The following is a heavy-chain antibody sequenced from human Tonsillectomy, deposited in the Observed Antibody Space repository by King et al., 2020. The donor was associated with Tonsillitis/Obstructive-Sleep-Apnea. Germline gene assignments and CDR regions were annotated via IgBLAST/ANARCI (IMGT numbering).Heavy chain of an antibody. CDR2: ISHTGST. D-gene: IGHD3-16*01. CDR3: ARDNGGGSAFDI. CDR1: GGSFSGYY. V-gene: IGHV4-34*01. Sequence: VQLQQWGAGLLKPSETLSLTCGVYGGSFSGYYWSWIRQPPGKGLEWIGEISHTGSTNYNPSLKSRVTISVDTSKKQLSLKLSSVTAADTAVYYCARDNGGGSAFDIWGQETMVTVSS. J-gene: IGHJ3*02.